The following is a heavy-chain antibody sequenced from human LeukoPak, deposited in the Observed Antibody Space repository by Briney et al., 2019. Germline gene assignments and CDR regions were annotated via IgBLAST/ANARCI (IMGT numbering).Heavy chain of an antibody. CDR3: ARGNTYYDILTGYGTNWFDP. Sequence: SETLSLTCAVSGGSIGSGGYSWSWIRQPPGKGLEWIGYIYHNGSTYYNPSLKSRVTISVDRSKNQFSLKLSSVTAADTAVYYCARGNTYYDILTGYGTNWFDPWGQGTLVTVSS. CDR1: GGSIGSGGYS. D-gene: IGHD3-9*01. CDR2: IYHNGST. V-gene: IGHV4-30-2*01. J-gene: IGHJ5*02.